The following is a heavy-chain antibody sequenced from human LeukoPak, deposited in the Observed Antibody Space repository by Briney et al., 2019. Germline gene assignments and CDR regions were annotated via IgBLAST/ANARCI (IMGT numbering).Heavy chain of an antibody. V-gene: IGHV3-53*01. J-gene: IGHJ3*02. CDR2: IYSGGST. CDR1: GFTVSSNY. Sequence: GGSLRLSCAASGFTVSSNYMSWVRQVPGKGLGWVSVIYSGGSTYYADSVKGRFTISRDNSKNTLYLQMNSLRAEDTAVYYCASQSVSSFTIFGLRGVFDIWGQGTMVTVSS. D-gene: IGHD3-3*01. CDR3: ASQSVSSFTIFGLRGVFDI.